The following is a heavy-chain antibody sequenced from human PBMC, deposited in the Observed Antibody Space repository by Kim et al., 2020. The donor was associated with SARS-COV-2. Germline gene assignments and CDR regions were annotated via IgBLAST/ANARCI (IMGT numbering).Heavy chain of an antibody. Sequence: ASVKVSRKASGYTFTSYGISWVRQAPGQGLEWMGWISAYNGNTNYAQKLQGRVTMTTDTSTSTAYMELRSLRSDDTAVYYCARTIGYCSGGSCYSGGIFDYWGQGTLVTVSS. CDR2: ISAYNGNT. D-gene: IGHD2-15*01. CDR3: ARTIGYCSGGSCYSGGIFDY. V-gene: IGHV1-18*01. CDR1: GYTFTSYG. J-gene: IGHJ4*02.